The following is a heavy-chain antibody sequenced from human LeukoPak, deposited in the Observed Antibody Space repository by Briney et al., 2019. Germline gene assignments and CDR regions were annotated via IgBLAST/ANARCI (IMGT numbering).Heavy chain of an antibody. CDR2: INPNSGGT. J-gene: IGHJ4*02. Sequence: SVKVSCKASGYTFTGYYMHWVRQAPGQGLEWMGWINPNSGGTNYAQKFQGRVTMTRDTSIRTVYMDLSRLRSDDTAVYYCARERERDVLYYWGQGTLVTVSS. CDR1: GYTFTGYY. V-gene: IGHV1-2*02. D-gene: IGHD3-10*01. CDR3: ARERERDVLYY.